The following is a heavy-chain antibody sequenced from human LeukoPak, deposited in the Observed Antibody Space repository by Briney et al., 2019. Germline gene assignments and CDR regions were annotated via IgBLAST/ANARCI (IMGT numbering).Heavy chain of an antibody. Sequence: SETLSLTCTVSGGSISSYYWSWIRQPPGKGLEWIGYIYYSGGANYNPSLKSRVTISVDTSKKQFSLKLSSVTAADTAVYYCARGGSWIDFDYWGQGTLVTVSS. J-gene: IGHJ4*02. D-gene: IGHD1-26*01. CDR3: ARGGSWIDFDY. CDR2: IYYSGGA. CDR1: GGSISSYY. V-gene: IGHV4-59*01.